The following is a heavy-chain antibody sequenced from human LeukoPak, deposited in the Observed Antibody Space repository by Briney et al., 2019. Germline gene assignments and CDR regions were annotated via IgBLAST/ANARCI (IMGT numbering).Heavy chain of an antibody. CDR2: IYYSGST. CDR3: ARRPGVVDAFDI. J-gene: IGHJ3*02. V-gene: IGHV4-31*03. Sequence: SQTLSLTCTVSGGSISSGGYYWSWIRQHPGKGLEWIGYIYYSGSTNYNPSPKSRVTVSVDTSKNQFSLKLSSVTAADTAVYYCARRPGVVDAFDIWGQGTMVTVSS. CDR1: GGSISSGGYY. D-gene: IGHD2-15*01.